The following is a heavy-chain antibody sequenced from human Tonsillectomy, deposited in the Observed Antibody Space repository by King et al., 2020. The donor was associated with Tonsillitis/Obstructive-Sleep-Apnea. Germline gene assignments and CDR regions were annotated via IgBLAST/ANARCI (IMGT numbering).Heavy chain of an antibody. Sequence: VQLVESGGGVVQPGRSLRLSCAASGFTFSSYAMHSVRQAPGKGLEWVAVISYDGSNKYYADSVKGRFTISRDNSKNTLNLQMNSLRAEDTAVYYCATDYYDSSAYSGGIDYWGQGTLVTVSS. CDR2: ISYDGSNK. CDR3: ATDYYDSSAYSGGIDY. CDR1: GFTFSSYA. D-gene: IGHD3-22*01. V-gene: IGHV3-30*04. J-gene: IGHJ4*02.